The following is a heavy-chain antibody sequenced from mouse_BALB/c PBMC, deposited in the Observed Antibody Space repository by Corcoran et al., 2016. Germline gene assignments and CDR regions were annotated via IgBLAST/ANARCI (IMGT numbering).Heavy chain of an antibody. D-gene: IGHD1-2*01. J-gene: IGHJ2*01. CDR1: GYSITSGYY. CDR3: VTLLRPFDY. CDR2: ISYDGSN. V-gene: IGHV3-6*02. Sequence: DVQLQESGPGLVKPSQSLSLTCSVTGYSITSGYYWNWIRQFPGNKLEWMGYISYDGSNNYNPSLKNRISITRDTSKNQFFLKLNSVTTEDTATYYCVTLLRPFDYWGQGTTPTVSS.